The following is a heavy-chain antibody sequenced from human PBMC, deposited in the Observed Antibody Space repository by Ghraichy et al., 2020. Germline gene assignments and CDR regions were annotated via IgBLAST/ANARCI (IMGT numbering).Heavy chain of an antibody. CDR2: IYYSGST. V-gene: IGHV4-59*01. D-gene: IGHD3-10*01. CDR1: GGSISSYY. J-gene: IGHJ4*02. CDR3: ARESGSGSYDFDY. Sequence: SETLSLTCTVSGGSISSYYWSWIRQPPGKGLEWIGYIYYSGSTNYNPSLKSRVTISVDTSKNQFSLKLSSVTAADTAVYYCARESGSGSYDFDYWGQGTLVTVSS.